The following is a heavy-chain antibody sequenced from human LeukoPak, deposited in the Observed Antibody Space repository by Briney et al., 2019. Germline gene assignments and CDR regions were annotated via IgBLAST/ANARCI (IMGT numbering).Heavy chain of an antibody. CDR2: IYSGGST. CDR1: GFTVSSNY. V-gene: IGHV3-66*01. J-gene: IGHJ4*02. CDR3: ARGSGSYYGIIDY. D-gene: IGHD1-26*01. Sequence: GGSLRLSCAASGFTVSSNYMSWVRQAPGKGLEWVSVIYSGGSTYYADSVKGRFTISRDNSKNTLYLQMNSLRAEDTAVYYCARGSGSYYGIIDYWGQGTLVTVSS.